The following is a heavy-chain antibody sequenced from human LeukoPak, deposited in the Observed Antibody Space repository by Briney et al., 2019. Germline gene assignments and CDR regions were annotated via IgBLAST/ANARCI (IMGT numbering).Heavy chain of an antibody. CDR3: AREGGILTGSLPYYFDY. CDR1: GDSVSSKSAA. CDR2: TYYRSKWSS. V-gene: IGHV6-1*01. J-gene: IGHJ4*02. Sequence: SQTLSLTCAISGDSVSSKSAAWNWIRQSPSRGLEWLGRTYYRSKWSSGYAESVKSRLTVSPDTSKNQFSLQLRSVTPEDTAVYYCAREGGILTGSLPYYFDYWGQGTLVTVSS. D-gene: IGHD3-9*01.